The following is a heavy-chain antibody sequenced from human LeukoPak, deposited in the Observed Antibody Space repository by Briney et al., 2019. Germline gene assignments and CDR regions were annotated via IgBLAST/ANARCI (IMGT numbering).Heavy chain of an antibody. CDR3: AKARDSSSYGNYYMDV. D-gene: IGHD5-18*01. Sequence: GGSLRLSCAASGFTFSSYGMHWVRQAPGKGLEWVAFIRYDGSNKYYADSVKGRFTISRDNSKNTLHLQMNSLRAEDTAVYYCAKARDSSSYGNYYMDVWGKGTTVTVSS. CDR2: IRYDGSNK. V-gene: IGHV3-30*02. J-gene: IGHJ6*03. CDR1: GFTFSSYG.